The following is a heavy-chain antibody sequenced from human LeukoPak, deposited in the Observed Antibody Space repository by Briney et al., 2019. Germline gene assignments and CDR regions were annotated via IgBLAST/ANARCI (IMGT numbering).Heavy chain of an antibody. CDR1: GGSISSYY. Sequence: SETLSLTCTVSGGSISSYYWSWIRQPAGKGLEWIGRIYTSGSTNYNPSLKSRVTMSVDTSKNQFSLKLSSVTAADTAVYYCARQEGIAASGTLFDFWGQGTLVTVSS. J-gene: IGHJ4*02. CDR2: IYTSGST. D-gene: IGHD6-13*01. CDR3: ARQEGIAASGTLFDF. V-gene: IGHV4-4*07.